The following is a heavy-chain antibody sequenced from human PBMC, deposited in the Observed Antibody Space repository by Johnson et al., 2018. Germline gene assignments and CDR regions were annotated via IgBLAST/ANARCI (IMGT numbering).Heavy chain of an antibody. CDR2: ISWDGGST. CDR1: GFTFDDYT. D-gene: IGHD6-13*01. CDR3: AKRFMQQLGFYYYYYMDV. V-gene: IGHV3-43D*04. J-gene: IGHJ6*03. Sequence: VQLVESGGVVVQPGGSLRLSCAASGFTFDDYTMHWVRQAPGKGLEWVSLISWDGGSTYYADSVKGRFTISRDNSKNSLYLQMNSLRAGDTALYYCAKRFMQQLGFYYYYYMDVWGKGTTVTVSS.